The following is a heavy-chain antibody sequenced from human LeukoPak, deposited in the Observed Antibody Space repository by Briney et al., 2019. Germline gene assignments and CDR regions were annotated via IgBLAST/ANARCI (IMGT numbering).Heavy chain of an antibody. J-gene: IGHJ6*02. CDR1: GGSFSGYC. Sequence: SETLSLTCAVYGGSFSGYCWSWIRQPPGKGLEWIGEINHSGSTNYNPSLKSRVTISVDTSKNQFSLKLSPVTAADTAVYYCARGYSSSWGYYGMDVWGQGTTVTVSS. CDR3: ARGYSSSWGYYGMDV. V-gene: IGHV4-34*01. D-gene: IGHD6-13*01. CDR2: INHSGST.